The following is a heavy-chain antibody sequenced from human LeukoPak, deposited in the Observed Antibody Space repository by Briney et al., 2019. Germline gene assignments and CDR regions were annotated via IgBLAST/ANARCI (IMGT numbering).Heavy chain of an antibody. J-gene: IGHJ5*02. CDR3: AIARRTTVTTLWFDP. V-gene: IGHV4-59*01. D-gene: IGHD4-17*01. Sequence: SETLSLTCTVSGGSISSYYWSWLRQPPGKGLEWIGYIYYSGSTNYNPSLKSRVTISVDTSKNQFSLKLSSVTAADTAVYYCAIARRTTVTTLWFDPWGQGTLVTVSS. CDR1: GGSISSYY. CDR2: IYYSGST.